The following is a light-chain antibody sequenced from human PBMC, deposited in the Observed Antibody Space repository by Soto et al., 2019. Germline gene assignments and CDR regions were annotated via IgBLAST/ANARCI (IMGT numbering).Light chain of an antibody. Sequence: DIPMTQSPSTLSGSVGDRVTITFRASQSISNNLNWYQQRPGKPPKLLIYTASSLQSGAPSRFSGSGSGTDFTLTISSLQPEDFAIYYCQQSYSSPITFGQGTRLEI. J-gene: IGKJ5*01. V-gene: IGKV1-39*01. CDR1: QSISNN. CDR2: TAS. CDR3: QQSYSSPIT.